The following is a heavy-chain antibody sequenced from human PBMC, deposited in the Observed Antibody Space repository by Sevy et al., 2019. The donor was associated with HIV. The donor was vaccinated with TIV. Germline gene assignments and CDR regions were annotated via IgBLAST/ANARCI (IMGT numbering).Heavy chain of an antibody. J-gene: IGHJ4*02. CDR2: ISSSSSYT. CDR3: AAFLYGSGSYYPGFDY. CDR1: GFTFSDYY. V-gene: IGHV3-11*06. Sequence: GGPLRLSCAASGFTFSDYYMSWIRQAPGKGLEWVSYISSSSSYTNYADSVKGRFTISRDNAKNSLYLQMNSLRAEDTAVYYCAAFLYGSGSYYPGFDYWGQGTLVTVSS. D-gene: IGHD3-10*01.